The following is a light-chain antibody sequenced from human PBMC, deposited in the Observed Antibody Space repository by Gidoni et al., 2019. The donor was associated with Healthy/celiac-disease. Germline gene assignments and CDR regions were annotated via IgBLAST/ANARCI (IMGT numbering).Light chain of an antibody. Sequence: EIVLTQSPGTLSLSPGEKATLSCRSRQSVSSSYLAWYQQKPGQAPRLLIYAASSRATGIPDRFSGSGSGTDFTLTISRLEPEDFAVYYCQQYGSSQGWTFGQGTKVEIK. CDR3: QQYGSSQGWT. CDR1: QSVSSSY. V-gene: IGKV3-20*01. J-gene: IGKJ1*01. CDR2: AAS.